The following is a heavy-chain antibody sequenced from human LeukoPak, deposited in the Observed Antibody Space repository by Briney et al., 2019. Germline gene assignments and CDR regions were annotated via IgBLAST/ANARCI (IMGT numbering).Heavy chain of an antibody. Sequence: SETLSLTCTVSGGSISSYYWSWIRQPPGKGLEWIGEINHSGSTNYNPSLKSRVTISVDTSKNQFSLKLSSVTAADTAVYYCARGWRKYYYDSSGYYYWGQGTLVTVSS. CDR2: INHSGST. CDR1: GGSISSYY. J-gene: IGHJ4*02. D-gene: IGHD3-22*01. CDR3: ARGWRKYYYDSSGYYY. V-gene: IGHV4-34*01.